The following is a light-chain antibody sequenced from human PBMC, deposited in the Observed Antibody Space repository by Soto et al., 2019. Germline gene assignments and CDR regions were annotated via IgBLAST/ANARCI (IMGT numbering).Light chain of an antibody. V-gene: IGLV2-8*01. CDR2: EVS. CDR1: SSDVGGYNY. J-gene: IGLJ2*01. Sequence: QSVLTQPPSASGSPGQSVTISCTGSSSDVGGYNYVSWYQQHPDKAPKLMIYEVSKRPSGVPDRFSGSKSGNTASLTVSGTQTEDEADYYCSSYAGSDNLIFGGGTKLTVL. CDR3: SSYAGSDNLI.